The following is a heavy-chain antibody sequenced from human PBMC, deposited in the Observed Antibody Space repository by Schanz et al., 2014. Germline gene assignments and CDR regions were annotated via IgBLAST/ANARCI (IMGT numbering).Heavy chain of an antibody. CDR2: ISDSGDST. CDR3: AKDGRLPYYGTGSDFDY. V-gene: IGHV3-11*03. CDR1: GFTFSDYY. Sequence: VQLLESGGGLVQPGGSLRLSCAASGFTFSDYYMTWIRQAPGKGLEWVSDISDSGDSTHYADSVKGRFTISRDNLKNTVYLQMNSLRAGDTAVYYCAKDGRLPYYGTGSDFDYWGQGTLVAVSS. D-gene: IGHD3-22*01. J-gene: IGHJ4*02.